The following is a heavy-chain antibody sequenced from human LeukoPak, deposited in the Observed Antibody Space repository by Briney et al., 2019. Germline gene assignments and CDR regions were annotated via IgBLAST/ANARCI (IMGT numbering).Heavy chain of an antibody. CDR1: GGSISSSSYY. Sequence: SETLSLTCTVSGGSISSSSYYWGWIRQPPGKGLEWIGSIYYSGSTYYNPSLKSRVTISVDTSKNQFSLKLSSVTAADTAVYYCAREVIVSVGGRNGDNGQFDYWGQGTLVTVSS. V-gene: IGHV4-39*07. CDR2: IYYSGST. J-gene: IGHJ4*02. D-gene: IGHD4-17*01. CDR3: AREVIVSVGGRNGDNGQFDY.